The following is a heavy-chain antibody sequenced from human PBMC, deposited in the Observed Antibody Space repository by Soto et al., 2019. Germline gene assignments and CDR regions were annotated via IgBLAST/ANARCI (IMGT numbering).Heavy chain of an antibody. D-gene: IGHD2-15*01. CDR2: IESGGST. V-gene: IGHV3-53*02. Sequence: EVQLVETGGGVIQRGGSLRLSCNASGFTVSSSYMSWVRQAPGMGLEWVAVIESGGSTHYADSVKGRFTISRDNSNNIIYLQLHTLRAEDTAVYYCAKELGPPRLLNYYFYGLDAWGQGTPVTVSS. CDR1: GFTVSSSY. CDR3: AKELGPPRLLNYYFYGLDA. J-gene: IGHJ6*02.